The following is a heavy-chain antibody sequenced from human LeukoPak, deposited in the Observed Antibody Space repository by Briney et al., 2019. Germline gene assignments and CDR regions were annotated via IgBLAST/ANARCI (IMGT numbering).Heavy chain of an antibody. D-gene: IGHD3-10*01. CDR3: AKYFASGSYYKLPH. Sequence: PGGSLRLSSAASGFTFSSYAMSWVRQAPGKGLEWVSTISGSGAYTYYADSVKGRFTISRDNSKNTLYLQMNSLRAEDTAVYYCAKYFASGSYYKLPHWGQGTLVTVSS. V-gene: IGHV3-23*01. CDR2: ISGSGAYT. J-gene: IGHJ1*01. CDR1: GFTFSSYA.